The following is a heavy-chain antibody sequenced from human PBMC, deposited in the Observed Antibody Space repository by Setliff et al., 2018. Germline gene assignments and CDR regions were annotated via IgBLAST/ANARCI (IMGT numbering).Heavy chain of an antibody. CDR2: IYHGGDT. J-gene: IGHJ4*02. Sequence: SETLSLTCTVSGASLNSGTYYWGWIRQPPGKGLEWIGRIYHGGDTYYNASLKSRLTISVDTSKNQFSLKLRSVTAADTAVYYCARTGTYRYFDYWGQGALVTVSS. D-gene: IGHD1-1*01. CDR1: GASLNSGTYY. V-gene: IGHV4-39*01. CDR3: ARTGTYRYFDY.